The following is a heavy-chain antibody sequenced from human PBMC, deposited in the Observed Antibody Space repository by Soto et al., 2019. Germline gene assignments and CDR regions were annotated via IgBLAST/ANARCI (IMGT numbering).Heavy chain of an antibody. CDR1: GGSIVSGGYY. CDR2: IYYSGST. D-gene: IGHD3-22*01. CDR3: ARSPKYYDSSGYYYVAY. V-gene: IGHV4-30-4*01. J-gene: IGHJ4*02. Sequence: SLPLSHTCSVAGGSIVSGGYYCSWISKTPGKGLEWIGYIYYSGSTYYNPSLKSRVTISVDTSKNQFSLKLSSVTAADTAVYYCARSPKYYDSSGYYYVAYWGQGTLVTVSS.